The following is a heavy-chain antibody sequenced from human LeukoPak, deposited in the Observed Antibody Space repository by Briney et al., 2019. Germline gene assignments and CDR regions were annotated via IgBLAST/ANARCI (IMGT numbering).Heavy chain of an antibody. Sequence: SETLPLTCTVSGYSITSGYYWGWIRQAPGKGLEWIGSLYYSGSTNYNPSLKSRVTISVDTSKNQFSLKLSSVTAADTAVYFCARGFRGDNFDYWGQGTLVTVSS. V-gene: IGHV4-38-2*02. CDR2: LYYSGST. CDR3: ARGFRGDNFDY. D-gene: IGHD7-27*01. CDR1: GYSITSGYY. J-gene: IGHJ4*02.